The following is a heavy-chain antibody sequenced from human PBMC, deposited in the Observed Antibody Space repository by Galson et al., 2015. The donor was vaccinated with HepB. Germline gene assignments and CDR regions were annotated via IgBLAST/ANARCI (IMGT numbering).Heavy chain of an antibody. V-gene: IGHV1-24*01. Sequence: SVKVSCKVSGYTLTELSMHWVRQAPGKGLEWMGGFDPEDGETIYAQKFQGRVTMTEDTSTDTAYMELSSLRSEDTAVYYCATRNPYSSGWDLDYWGQGTLVTVSS. CDR3: ATRNPYSSGWDLDY. CDR2: FDPEDGET. D-gene: IGHD6-19*01. J-gene: IGHJ4*02. CDR1: GYTLTELS.